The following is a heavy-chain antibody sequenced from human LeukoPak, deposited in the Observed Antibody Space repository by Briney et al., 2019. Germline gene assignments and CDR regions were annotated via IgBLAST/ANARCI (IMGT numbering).Heavy chain of an antibody. CDR2: IRSDGGTS. J-gene: IGHJ4*02. V-gene: IGHV3-30*02. CDR3: VKDHGAYDLDS. CDR1: GFTFSSYS. D-gene: IGHD4-17*01. Sequence: GGSLRLSCAASGFTFSSYSMHWVRQAPGKGLQWVSHIRSDGGTSYCADSVKGRFTISRDNSKNTLYLQMNGLRPEDTAIYFCVKDHGAYDLDSWGQGTLVTVSS.